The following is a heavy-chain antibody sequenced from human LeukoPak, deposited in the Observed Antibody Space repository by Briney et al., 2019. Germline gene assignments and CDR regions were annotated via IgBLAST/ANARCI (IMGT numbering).Heavy chain of an antibody. Sequence: PGRSLRLSCAASGFTFTNYGMHWVRQAPGKGLEGVAVIWYDGTNKYYADSVKGRFTISRDTSKNTVYLPMNSLRAEDTAVYYCARVSEFGNSDYCGEGALGTVSS. CDR2: IWYDGTNK. D-gene: IGHD4-23*01. V-gene: IGHV3-33*01. CDR1: GFTFTNYG. CDR3: ARVSEFGNSDY. J-gene: IGHJ4*02.